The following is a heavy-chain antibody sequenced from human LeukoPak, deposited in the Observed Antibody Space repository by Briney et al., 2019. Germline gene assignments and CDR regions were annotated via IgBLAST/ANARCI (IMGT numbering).Heavy chain of an antibody. J-gene: IGHJ2*01. CDR2: IFHSRTT. CDR3: ASAYCGGDCTPYWYFDL. Sequence: SETLSLTCAVSGGSISSAGYSWGWIRQPPGKGLEWIGYIFHSRTTYYNPSLKSRVTISVDTSKNQFSLKLSSVTAADTAVYYCASAYCGGDCTPYWYFDLWGRGTLVTVSS. V-gene: IGHV4-30-2*05. CDR1: GGSISSAGYS. D-gene: IGHD2-21*02.